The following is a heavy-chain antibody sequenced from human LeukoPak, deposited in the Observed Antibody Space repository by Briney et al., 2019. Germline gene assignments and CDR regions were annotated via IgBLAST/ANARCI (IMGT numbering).Heavy chain of an antibody. J-gene: IGHJ4*02. CDR1: GFTFSDYY. CDR3: ATPPYYYDSMGY. D-gene: IGHD3-22*01. CDR2: ISSSGSTI. V-gene: IGHV3-11*04. Sequence: GGSLRLSCAASGFTFSDYYMSWIRLAPGRGLEWVSYISSSGSTIYYADSVKGRFTISRDNAKNSLYLQMNSLRAEDTAVYYCATPPYYYDSMGYWGQGTLVTVSS.